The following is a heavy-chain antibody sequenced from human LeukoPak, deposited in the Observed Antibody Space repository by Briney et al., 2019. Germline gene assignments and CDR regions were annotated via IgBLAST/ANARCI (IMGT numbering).Heavy chain of an antibody. CDR3: ARLYAIPSYYYYYYMDV. CDR2: IGSSSSYI. V-gene: IGHV3-21*01. Sequence: PGGSLRLSCAASGFTFSSYSMNWVRQAPGKGLEWVSSIGSSSSYIYYADSVKGRFTISRDNAKNSLYLQMNSLRAEDTAVYYCARLYAIPSYYYYYYMDVWGKGTTVTVSS. D-gene: IGHD2-8*01. CDR1: GFTFSSYS. J-gene: IGHJ6*03.